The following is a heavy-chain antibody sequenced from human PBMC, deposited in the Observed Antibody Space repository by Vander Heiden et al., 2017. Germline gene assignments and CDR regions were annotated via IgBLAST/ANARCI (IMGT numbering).Heavy chain of an antibody. D-gene: IGHD3-3*01. Sequence: EVQLVESGGGLIQPGGSLRLSCAASGFTVSSNYMSGGRQAPGKGLEWFSVIYSGGSTYYADSVKGRFTISRDNSKNTLYLQMNSLRAEDTAVYYCARAPYYDFWSGYHYDYWGQGTLVTVSS. CDR1: GFTVSSNY. J-gene: IGHJ4*02. CDR3: ARAPYYDFWSGYHYDY. CDR2: IYSGGST. V-gene: IGHV3-53*01.